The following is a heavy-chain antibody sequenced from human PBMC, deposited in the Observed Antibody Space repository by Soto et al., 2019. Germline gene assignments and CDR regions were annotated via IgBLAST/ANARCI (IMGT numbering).Heavy chain of an antibody. J-gene: IGHJ3*02. V-gene: IGHV5-10-1*01. CDR2: IDPSDSYT. Sequence: GESLKISCKGSGYSFTSYWISWVRQMPGKGLEWMGRIDPSDSYTNYSPSFQGHVTISADKSISTAYLQWSSLKASDTAMYYCAVVRHIVVVPYPFDIWRQGTMVTVSS. D-gene: IGHD2-21*01. CDR1: GYSFTSYW. CDR3: AVVRHIVVVPYPFDI.